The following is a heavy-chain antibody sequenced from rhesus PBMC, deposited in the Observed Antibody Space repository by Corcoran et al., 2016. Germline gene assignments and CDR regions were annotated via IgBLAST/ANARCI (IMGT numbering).Heavy chain of an antibody. CDR1: GGSIGGYY. CDR3: ARRVWGFLDY. V-gene: IGHV4-81*01. CDR2: IDGNIAGT. D-gene: IGHD3-34*01. Sequence: QVQLQESGPGLVKPSETLSLTCAVSGGSIGGYYWSWIRQAPGKGLEWIGNIDGNIAGTNYNPSLKSRVTISKDASKNQFSLKLSSVTSADTAVYYCARRVWGFLDYWGQGVLVTVSS. J-gene: IGHJ4*01.